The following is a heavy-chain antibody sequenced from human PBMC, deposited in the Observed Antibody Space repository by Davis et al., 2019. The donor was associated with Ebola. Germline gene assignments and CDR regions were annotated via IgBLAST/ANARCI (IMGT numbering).Heavy chain of an antibody. V-gene: IGHV3-23*01. Sequence: GGSLRLSCAASGFTFSSYAMSWVRQAPGKGLEWVSAIAGSGGSTYHADSVKGRFTISRDNSKNTLYLQMKSLRAEDTAVYYCAKISSGYYHGFDYWGQGTLVTVSS. D-gene: IGHD3-22*01. CDR3: AKISSGYYHGFDY. J-gene: IGHJ4*02. CDR1: GFTFSSYA. CDR2: IAGSGGST.